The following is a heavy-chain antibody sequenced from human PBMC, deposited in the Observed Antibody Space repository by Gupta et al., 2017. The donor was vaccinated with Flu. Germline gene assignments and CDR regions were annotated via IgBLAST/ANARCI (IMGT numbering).Heavy chain of an antibody. Sequence: EVQLAESGGGLVQPGGSVRLSCAASGFTFSTYSLNWVRQAPGKGLEWISYIDGTSSPIYYADSVKGRFTISRDNAKNSLYLQMNSLRDEDTALYYCASSRAEGGEWLPHRSAVDVWGQGTMVTVSS. J-gene: IGHJ3*01. V-gene: IGHV3-48*02. CDR2: IDGTSSPI. CDR3: ASSRAEGGEWLPHRSAVDV. D-gene: IGHD6-19*01. CDR1: GFTFSTYS.